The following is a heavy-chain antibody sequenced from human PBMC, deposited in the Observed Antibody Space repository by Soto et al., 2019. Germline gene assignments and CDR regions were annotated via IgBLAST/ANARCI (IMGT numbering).Heavy chain of an antibody. D-gene: IGHD2-2*01. Sequence: PGGSLRLSCAASGFTFSSYSMNWVRQAPGKGLEWVSSISSSSSYIYYADSVKGRFTISRDNAKNSLYLQMNSLRAEDTAVYYCARDGVFRYCSSTSCYEYYYYYMDVWGKGTTVTVSS. CDR1: GFTFSSYS. CDR3: ARDGVFRYCSSTSCYEYYYYYMDV. V-gene: IGHV3-21*01. J-gene: IGHJ6*03. CDR2: ISSSSSYI.